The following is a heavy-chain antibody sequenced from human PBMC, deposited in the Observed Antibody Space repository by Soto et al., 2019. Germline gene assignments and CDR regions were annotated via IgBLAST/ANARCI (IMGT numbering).Heavy chain of an antibody. J-gene: IGHJ4*02. Sequence: VQLVESGGGSVQPGGSLRLSCSASGFSLSDYWIHWVRHLPGKGLVWVSRIKNDGSGTSYADSVIGRFTISRDNAKNTLYLQMNSLRAEDTAVYYCARESEDLTSNFDYWGQGTLVTVSS. CDR1: GFSLSDYW. CDR3: ARESEDLTSNFDY. CDR2: IKNDGSGT. V-gene: IGHV3-74*01.